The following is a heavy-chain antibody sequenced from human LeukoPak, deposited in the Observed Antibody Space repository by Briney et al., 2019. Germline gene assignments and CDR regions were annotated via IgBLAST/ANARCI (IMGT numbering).Heavy chain of an antibody. Sequence: PSETLSLTCTVSGGSISSSSYYWGWIRQPPGKGLEWIGSIYYSGSTNYNPSLKSRVTMSVDTSKNQFSLKLSSVTALDTAVYYCARMVGFLEWGNWFDPWGQGTLVTVSS. D-gene: IGHD3-3*01. CDR3: ARMVGFLEWGNWFDP. CDR2: IYYSGST. CDR1: GGSISSSSYY. J-gene: IGHJ5*02. V-gene: IGHV4-39*07.